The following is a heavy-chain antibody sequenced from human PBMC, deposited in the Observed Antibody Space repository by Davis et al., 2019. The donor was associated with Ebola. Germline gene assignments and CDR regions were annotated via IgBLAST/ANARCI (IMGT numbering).Heavy chain of an antibody. V-gene: IGHV4-39*01. CDR2: ISYIGSA. D-gene: IGHD6-19*01. J-gene: IGHJ4*02. CDR3: ARIYSAPYSSTVHYFNL. CDR1: GGSISSNSYY. Sequence: MPSETLSLTCTVSGGSISSNSYYWGWIRQPPGKGLEWIGSISYIGSANYSPSLNSRGAIFVDTSKNQFSLKMNSVTAAATAVSYCARIYSAPYSSTVHYFNLWGQGTLVIVSS.